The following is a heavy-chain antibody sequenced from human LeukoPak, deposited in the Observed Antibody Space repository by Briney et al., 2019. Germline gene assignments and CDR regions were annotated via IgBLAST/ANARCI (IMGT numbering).Heavy chain of an antibody. CDR2: ISSSGTTI. V-gene: IGHV3-48*03. CDR1: GFTFSSYE. CDR3: ARGNTRSGWS. D-gene: IGHD6-19*01. Sequence: WGSLRLSCAASGFTFSSYEMHWVRQAPGKGLEWVSYISSSGTTIYYADSVKGRFTISRDNAKNSLHLQMNSLRAEDTAVYYCARGNTRSGWSWGQGTLVTVSS. J-gene: IGHJ5*02.